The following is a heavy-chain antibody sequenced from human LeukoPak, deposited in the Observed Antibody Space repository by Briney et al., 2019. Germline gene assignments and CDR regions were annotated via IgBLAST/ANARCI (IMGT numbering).Heavy chain of an antibody. Sequence: GGSLRRYWVDCRLTGSSNFMIWVVQAPGKEIEWVSAMYSGGSTFYADSVRGRFNISRDNSKKTMFLRMSSLRVEDAAVYYCASSGTASRGAMDVWGQGTTVTVSS. CDR2: MYSGGST. J-gene: IGHJ6*02. V-gene: IGHV3-66*01. D-gene: IGHD1-1*01. CDR1: RLTGSSNF. CDR3: ASSGTASRGAMDV.